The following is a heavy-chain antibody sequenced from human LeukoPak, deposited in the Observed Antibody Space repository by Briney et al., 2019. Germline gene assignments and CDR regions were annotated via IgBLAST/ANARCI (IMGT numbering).Heavy chain of an antibody. CDR3: ASEGTSGWYNY. Sequence: GGSLRLSCAASEFTFSSYSMNWVRQAPGKGLEWVSSISSSSSYIYYADSVKGRFTISRDNAKNSLYLQMNSLRAEDTAVYYCASEGTSGWYNYWGQGTLVTVSS. V-gene: IGHV3-21*01. D-gene: IGHD6-19*01. CDR2: ISSSSSYI. CDR1: EFTFSSYS. J-gene: IGHJ4*02.